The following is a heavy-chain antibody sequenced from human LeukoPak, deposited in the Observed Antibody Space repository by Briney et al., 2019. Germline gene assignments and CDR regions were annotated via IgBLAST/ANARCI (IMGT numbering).Heavy chain of an antibody. CDR1: GFTFSIYS. J-gene: IGHJ4*02. CDR2: ISSSSSYI. V-gene: IGHV3-21*01. CDR3: ARDGDSSSFLDY. Sequence: GGSLRLSCAASGFTFSIYSMNLDRHAPGKGMEWVSSISSSSSYIYYADSVKGRFTISRDNAKNSLYLQMNSLRAEDTAVYYCARDGDSSSFLDYWGQGTLVTVSS. D-gene: IGHD6-13*01.